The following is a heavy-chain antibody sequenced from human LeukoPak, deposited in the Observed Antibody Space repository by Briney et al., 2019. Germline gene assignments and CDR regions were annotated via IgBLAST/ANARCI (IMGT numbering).Heavy chain of an antibody. J-gene: IGHJ4*02. CDR2: FDPEDGET. Sequence: GASVKVSCTVSGYTLTELSMHWVRQAPGKGLEWMGGFDPEDGETIYAQKFQGRVTMTEDTSTDTAYMELSSLRSEDTAVYYCATDYYDSSGYYHFVHWGQGTLVTVSS. D-gene: IGHD3-22*01. CDR3: ATDYYDSSGYYHFVH. V-gene: IGHV1-24*01. CDR1: GYTLTELS.